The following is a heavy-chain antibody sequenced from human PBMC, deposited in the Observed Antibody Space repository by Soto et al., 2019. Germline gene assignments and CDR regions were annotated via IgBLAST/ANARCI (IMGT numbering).Heavy chain of an antibody. V-gene: IGHV3-48*03. CDR3: ARDEDDSSGYYFDY. CDR2: ISSSGSTI. J-gene: IGHJ4*02. CDR1: GFTFSSYE. Sequence: GGSLRLSCAASGFTFSSYEMNWVRQAPGKGLEWVSYISSSGSTIYYADSVKGRFTISRDNAKNSLYLQMNSLRAEDTAVYYCARDEDDSSGYYFDYWGQGTLVTVSS. D-gene: IGHD3-22*01.